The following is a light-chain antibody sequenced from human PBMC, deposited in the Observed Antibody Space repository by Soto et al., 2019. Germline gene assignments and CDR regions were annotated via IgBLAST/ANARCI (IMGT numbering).Light chain of an antibody. V-gene: IGLV2-8*01. CDR3: SSDAGNYNYV. Sequence: QSLLTHPPSASWSRLQSVTIPCTGTSSDFGGYDHVSWYQQHPGKSPKLMIYEVTKRPAGVADRFSGSKSGNTASLTVSGLQAEDEADYYCSSDAGNYNYVFGTGTKV. J-gene: IGLJ1*01. CDR1: SSDFGGYDH. CDR2: EVT.